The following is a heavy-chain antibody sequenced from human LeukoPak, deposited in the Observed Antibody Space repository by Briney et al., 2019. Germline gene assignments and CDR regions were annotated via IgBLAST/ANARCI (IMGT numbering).Heavy chain of an antibody. Sequence: GGSLRLSCAASGFTFSSYAMSWVRQAPGKGLEWVSVIYSGGSTYYADSVKGRFTISRDNSKNTLYLQMNSLRAEDTAVYYCAKVPGFYCSSTSCYYFDYWGQGTLVTVSS. J-gene: IGHJ4*02. V-gene: IGHV3-23*03. CDR3: AKVPGFYCSSTSCYYFDY. D-gene: IGHD2-2*01. CDR1: GFTFSSYA. CDR2: IYSGGST.